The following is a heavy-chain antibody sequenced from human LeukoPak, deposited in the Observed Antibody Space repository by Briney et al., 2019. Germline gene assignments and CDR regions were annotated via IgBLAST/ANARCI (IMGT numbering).Heavy chain of an antibody. Sequence: GGYLRLSGSASGFTFSNYAMQWVRQAPGKGLEYVSAISTNGGSTYYADSVKGRFTISRDNSKNTLYLQMSSRRAEDTAVFYCVKAIPGSSGWSPYLYGMYVWGQGTTVTVSS. CDR1: GFTFSNYA. V-gene: IGHV3-64D*06. CDR2: ISTNGGST. D-gene: IGHD6-19*01. CDR3: VKAIPGSSGWSPYLYGMYV. J-gene: IGHJ6*02.